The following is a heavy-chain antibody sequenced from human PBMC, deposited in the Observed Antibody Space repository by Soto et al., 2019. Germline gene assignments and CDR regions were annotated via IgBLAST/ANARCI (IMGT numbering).Heavy chain of an antibody. V-gene: IGHV3-64*01. CDR3: ARRARPDFFYMDV. CDR1: GFTLSGYA. Sequence: LRLSCAASGFTLSGYAMDWVRQAPGKGLEYVSGISSNGVGTYYANSVQGRFTISRDNSKNTVYLQMGSLRPEDMAVYYCARRARPDFFYMDVWGKVTTVTVSS. D-gene: IGHD6-6*01. CDR2: ISSNGVGT. J-gene: IGHJ6*03.